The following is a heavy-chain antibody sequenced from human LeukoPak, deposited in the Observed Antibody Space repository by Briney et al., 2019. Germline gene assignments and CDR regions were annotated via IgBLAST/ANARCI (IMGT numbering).Heavy chain of an antibody. V-gene: IGHV1-69*04. CDR1: GGTFSSYD. CDR3: ARDERIAVAGLDY. Sequence: GASVKVSCKASGGTFSSYDISWVRQAPGQGLEWMGRIIPIFGIANYAQKFQGRVTITADKSTSTAYMELSSLRSEDTAVYYCARDERIAVAGLDYWGQGTLVTVSS. D-gene: IGHD6-19*01. CDR2: IIPIFGIA. J-gene: IGHJ4*02.